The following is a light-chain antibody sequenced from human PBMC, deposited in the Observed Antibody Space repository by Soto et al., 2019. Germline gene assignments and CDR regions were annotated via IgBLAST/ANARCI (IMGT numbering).Light chain of an antibody. CDR1: SSDVGGYNH. J-gene: IGLJ1*01. Sequence: QSALTQPPSASGSPGQSVTISCTGTSSDVGGYNHVSWYQHHPGKAPKLMIYEVTKRPSGVPDRFSGSKSGNTASLTVSGLDAEDAADYYSSSFPNNNNHCVFGTGTKLTVL. CDR3: SSFPNNNNHCV. V-gene: IGLV2-8*01. CDR2: EVT.